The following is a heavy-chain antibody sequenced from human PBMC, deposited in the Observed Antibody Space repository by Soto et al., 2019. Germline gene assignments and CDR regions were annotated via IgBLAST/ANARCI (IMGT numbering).Heavy chain of an antibody. J-gene: IGHJ6*03. V-gene: IGHV5-51*01. CDR3: ARAYSSSYYYYYMDV. CDR2: IYPGDSDT. Sequence: GESLKISCKGSGYSFTSYWIGWVRQMPGKGLEWMGIIYPGDSDTRYSPSFQGQVTISADKSISTAYLQWSSLKALDTAMYYCARAYSSSYYYYYMDVWGKGTTVTVSS. CDR1: GYSFTSYW. D-gene: IGHD6-6*01.